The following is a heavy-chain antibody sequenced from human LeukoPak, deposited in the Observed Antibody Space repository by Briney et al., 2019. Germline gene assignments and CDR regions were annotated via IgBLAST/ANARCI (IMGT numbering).Heavy chain of an antibody. CDR2: VFPDDSDT. CDR1: GYSFTTHW. J-gene: IGHJ4*02. D-gene: IGHD5-24*01. Sequence: GESLKTSCKGSGYSFTTHWIAWVRQIPGEGLEWMGSVFPDDSDTRYNPSFQGQVTISADKSITTAHLQWSSLKASDTAIYYCARSGRDGYRSTDFWGQGTLVTVSS. CDR3: ARSGRDGYRSTDF. V-gene: IGHV5-51*01.